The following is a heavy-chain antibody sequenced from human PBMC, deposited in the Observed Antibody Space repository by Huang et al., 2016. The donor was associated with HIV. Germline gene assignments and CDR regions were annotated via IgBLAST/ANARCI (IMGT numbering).Heavy chain of an antibody. CDR1: GFAFSSYG. D-gene: IGHD3-10*01. CDR3: ARTGSYYYGSGSYHFGDY. CDR2: ISIDGSNK. Sequence: QVQLVESGGGVVQPGRSLRLSCAASGFAFSSYGMHWVRQAPGKGLEWVAVISIDGSNKNYAHSVKGRFTISRDNSKGTVYLQMNSLRPEDTAVYSCARTGSYYYGSGSYHFGDYWGQGTLVTVSS. J-gene: IGHJ4*02. V-gene: IGHV3-30-3*01.